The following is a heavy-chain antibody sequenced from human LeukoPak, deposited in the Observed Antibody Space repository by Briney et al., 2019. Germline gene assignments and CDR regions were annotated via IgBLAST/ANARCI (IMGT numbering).Heavy chain of an antibody. CDR3: ARVYYYASSGSPDWFDP. J-gene: IGHJ5*02. D-gene: IGHD3-22*01. CDR2: MNPNSGNT. V-gene: IGHV1-8*01. CDR1: GYTFTNYD. Sequence: GASVKVSCKASGYTFTNYDINWVRRATGQGLEWMGWMNPNSGNTGYAQKFQGRVTMTRNTSIGTAYMELSSLRSEDTAVYYCARVYYYASSGSPDWFDPWGQGTLVTVSS.